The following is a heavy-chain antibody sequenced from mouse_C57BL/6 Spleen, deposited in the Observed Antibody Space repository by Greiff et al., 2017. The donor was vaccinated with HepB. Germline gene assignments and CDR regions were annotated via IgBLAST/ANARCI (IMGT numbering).Heavy chain of an antibody. CDR3: ARPAIYYYGSSWYFDV. CDR2: INPSNGGT. D-gene: IGHD1-1*01. CDR1: GYTFTSYW. J-gene: IGHJ1*03. V-gene: IGHV1-53*01. Sequence: QVQLQQPGTELVKPGASVKLSCKASGYTFTSYWMHWVKQRPGQGLEWIGNINPSNGGTNYNEKFKSKATLTVDKSSSTAYTQLSSLTSEDSAVYYCARPAIYYYGSSWYFDVWGTGTTVTVSS.